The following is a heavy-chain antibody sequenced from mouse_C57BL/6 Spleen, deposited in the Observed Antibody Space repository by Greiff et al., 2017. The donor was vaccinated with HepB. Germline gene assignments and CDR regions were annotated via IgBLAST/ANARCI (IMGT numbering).Heavy chain of an antibody. Sequence: EVQGVESGGGLVKPGGSLKLSCAASGFTFSSYAMSWVRQTPEKRLEWVATISDGGSYTYYPDNVKGRFTISRDNAKNNLYLQMSHLKSEDTAMYYCARDRNYGSSLDYFDYWGQGTTLTVSS. V-gene: IGHV5-4*01. D-gene: IGHD1-1*01. CDR2: ISDGGSYT. CDR3: ARDRNYGSSLDYFDY. J-gene: IGHJ2*01. CDR1: GFTFSSYA.